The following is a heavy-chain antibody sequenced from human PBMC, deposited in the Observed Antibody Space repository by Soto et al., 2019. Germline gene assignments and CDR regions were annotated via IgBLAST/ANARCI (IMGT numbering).Heavy chain of an antibody. CDR1: GYAFTSYG. CDR2: IAPHSGRT. J-gene: IGHJ4*02. Sequence: GPEVKNPGASVRVSCVASGYAFTSYGVNWVRQAPGQGLEWMGWIAPHSGRTTYLPKFQGRVTMTADVSTNTAYIELRSLKSDDTGIYFCARAATGSYHSAYWGQGTVFTVSS. D-gene: IGHD3-10*01. V-gene: IGHV1-18*04. CDR3: ARAATGSYHSAY.